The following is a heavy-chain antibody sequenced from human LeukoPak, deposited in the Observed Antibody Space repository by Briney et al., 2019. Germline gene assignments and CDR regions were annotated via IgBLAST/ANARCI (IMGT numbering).Heavy chain of an antibody. J-gene: IGHJ5*02. CDR2: ISGTGGRT. V-gene: IGHV3-23*01. CDR3: AKGGQDFDFWRFDL. D-gene: IGHD3-3*01. CDR1: GFSFTDSA. Sequence: PGGSLRLSCAASGFSFTDSAVSWVRHSPGEGLKWVSSISGTGGRTYYADSVKGRFTITRDNSRNTVNLQMNSLRAGDTARYYCAKGGQDFDFWRFDLWGQGILVIVSS.